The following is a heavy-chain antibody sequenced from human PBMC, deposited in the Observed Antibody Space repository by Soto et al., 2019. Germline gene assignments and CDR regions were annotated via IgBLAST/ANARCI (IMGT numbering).Heavy chain of an antibody. CDR2: IYYSGST. J-gene: IGHJ3*01. CDR1: GGSISSSSYY. CDR3: ARFYQYYYDSSGTPGASDF. Sequence: SETLSLTCTVSGGSISSSSYYWGWIRQPPGKGLEWIGSIYYSGSTYYNPSLKSRVTISVDTSKNQFSLKLSSVTAADTAVYYCARFYQYYYDSSGTPGASDFCGQGIMVTVSS. D-gene: IGHD3-22*01. V-gene: IGHV4-39*01.